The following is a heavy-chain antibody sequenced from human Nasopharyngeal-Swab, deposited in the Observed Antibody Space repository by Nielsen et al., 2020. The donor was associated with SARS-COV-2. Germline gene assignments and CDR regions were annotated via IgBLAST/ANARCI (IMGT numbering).Heavy chain of an antibody. D-gene: IGHD1-14*01. CDR1: GFTFSSYS. CDR2: ISSSSSYI. CDR3: AGMGHYYYYGMDV. J-gene: IGHJ6*02. V-gene: IGHV3-21*01. Sequence: GESLKISCAASGFTFSSYSMNWVRQAPGKGLEWVSSISSSSSYIYYADSVKGRFTISRDNAKNSLYLQMNSLRAEDTAVYYCAGMGHYYYYGMDVWGQGTTVTVS.